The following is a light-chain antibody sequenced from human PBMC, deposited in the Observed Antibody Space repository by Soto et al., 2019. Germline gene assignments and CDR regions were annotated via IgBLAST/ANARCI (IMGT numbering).Light chain of an antibody. V-gene: IGKV1-33*01. J-gene: IGKJ5*01. CDR1: QSITRY. Sequence: DIQMTQSPSSLSASVGNRVTITCRASQSITRYLNWYQQKPGRAPKLLIYDASNLEAGVPSRFRGSGSGTDFTFTISRLQPEDIATYYCQQYENLPTFGQGTRLEIK. CDR3: QQYENLPT. CDR2: DAS.